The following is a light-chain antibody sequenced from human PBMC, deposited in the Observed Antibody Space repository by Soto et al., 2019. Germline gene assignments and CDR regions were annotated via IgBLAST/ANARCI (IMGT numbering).Light chain of an antibody. Sequence: EIVLTQSPATLSLSPGERATLSCRASQSISNYLVWYQQKPGQAPRLLIYDASNRATGIPARFSGSGSGTXXXXTISSLEPEDFAIYYCQQRSNWPPLTFGGGTKVEIK. CDR3: QQRSNWPPLT. CDR2: DAS. V-gene: IGKV3-11*01. J-gene: IGKJ4*01. CDR1: QSISNY.